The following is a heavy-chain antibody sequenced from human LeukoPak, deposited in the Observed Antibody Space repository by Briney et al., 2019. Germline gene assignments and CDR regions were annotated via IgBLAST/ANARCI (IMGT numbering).Heavy chain of an antibody. CDR3: ARVNMVSYYGSGRGWFDP. D-gene: IGHD3-10*01. V-gene: IGHV4-39*07. CDR1: GGSISSSSYY. Sequence: PSETLSLTCTVSGGSISSSSYYWGWIRQPPGKGLEWIGSIYHSGSTNYNPSLKSRVTISVDTSKNQFSLKLSSVTAADTAVYYCARVNMVSYYGSGRGWFDPWGQGTLVTVSS. CDR2: IYHSGST. J-gene: IGHJ5*02.